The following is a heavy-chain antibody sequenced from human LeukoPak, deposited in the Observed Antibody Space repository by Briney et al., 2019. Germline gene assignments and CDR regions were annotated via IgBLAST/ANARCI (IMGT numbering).Heavy chain of an antibody. D-gene: IGHD3-22*01. CDR3: ATPGGLTYYYDSSGYTLDY. Sequence: GGSLRLSCAASVFTFSSYEMNWVRQAPGKGLKWVSYISSSGSTIYYADSVKGRFTISRDNAKNSLYLQMNSLRAEDTAVYYCATPGGLTYYYDSSGYTLDYWGQGTLVTVSS. CDR1: VFTFSSYE. CDR2: ISSSGSTI. V-gene: IGHV3-48*03. J-gene: IGHJ4*02.